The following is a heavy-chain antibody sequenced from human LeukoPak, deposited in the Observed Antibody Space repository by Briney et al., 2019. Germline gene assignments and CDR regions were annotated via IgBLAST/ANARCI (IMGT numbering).Heavy chain of an antibody. D-gene: IGHD6-19*01. CDR3: ARHQGQWLDGYYGMDV. V-gene: IGHV1-69*06. CDR2: IIPIFGTA. CDR1: GGTFSSYA. J-gene: IGHJ6*04. Sequence: SVKVSCKASGGTFSSYAISWVRQAPGQGLEWMGGIIPIFGTANYAQKFQGRVTITADKSTSTAYMELSSLRSEDTAVYYCARHQGQWLDGYYGMDVWGKGTTVTVSS.